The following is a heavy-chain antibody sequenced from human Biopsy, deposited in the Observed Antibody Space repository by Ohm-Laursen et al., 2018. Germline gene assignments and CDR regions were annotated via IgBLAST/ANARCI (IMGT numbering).Heavy chain of an antibody. D-gene: IGHD5-18*01. CDR2: IYYSGST. V-gene: IGHV4-59*01. CDR1: DGSINSYY. Sequence: SQTLSLTCTVSDGSINSYYWNWIRQPPGKRLEWIGNIYYSGSTNFNPSLKSRVTISVDTSKNQFSLKLSSVTAADTAVYFCAQGSSYSYDFDYWGQGTLVAVSS. J-gene: IGHJ4*02. CDR3: AQGSSYSYDFDY.